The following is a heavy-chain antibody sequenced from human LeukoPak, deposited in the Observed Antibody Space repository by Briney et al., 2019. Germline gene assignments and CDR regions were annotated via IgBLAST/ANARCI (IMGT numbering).Heavy chain of an antibody. Sequence: PGTSLRLSCAASGFTFSSYGMHWVRQAPGKGLEWVAIISYDGSHKYYADSVKGRFTISRDNSKNTLYLQMNSLRAEDTAMYYCAKEITRPNRAVAGLNYWGQGTLVTVSS. CDR1: GFTFSSYG. CDR3: AKEITRPNRAVAGLNY. J-gene: IGHJ4*02. D-gene: IGHD6-19*01. CDR2: ISYDGSHK. V-gene: IGHV3-30*18.